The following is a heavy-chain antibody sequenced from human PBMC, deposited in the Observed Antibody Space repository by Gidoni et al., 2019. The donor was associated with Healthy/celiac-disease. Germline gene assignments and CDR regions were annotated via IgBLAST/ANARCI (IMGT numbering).Heavy chain of an antibody. J-gene: IGHJ6*02. Sequence: QVQLVQSGAEVTKPGASVKVSCTASGYTSTTYDIHWVGQATGQGLEWRGWMNHNSGNTGYAQKFQGRVTMTRNTSISTAYMELSSLRSEDTAVYYCARSLRFWEWVSRDYYYGMDVWGQGTTVTVSS. D-gene: IGHD3-3*01. CDR3: ARSLRFWEWVSRDYYYGMDV. CDR2: MNHNSGNT. CDR1: GYTSTTYD. V-gene: IGHV1-8*01.